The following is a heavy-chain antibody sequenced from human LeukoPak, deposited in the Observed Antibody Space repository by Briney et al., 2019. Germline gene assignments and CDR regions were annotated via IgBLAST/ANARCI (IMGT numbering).Heavy chain of an antibody. CDR3: ARDWLEFDN. Sequence: GGSLRLSCTASDLTFSTYGMSWVRQAPGKGLEWVSSISGPGVTTYYADSVKGRFTISRDNSKNTLYLQMNSLRAEDTAVYYCARDWLEFDNWGQGTLVTPSS. CDR2: ISGPGVTT. V-gene: IGHV3-23*01. CDR1: DLTFSTYG. J-gene: IGHJ4*02. D-gene: IGHD6-19*01.